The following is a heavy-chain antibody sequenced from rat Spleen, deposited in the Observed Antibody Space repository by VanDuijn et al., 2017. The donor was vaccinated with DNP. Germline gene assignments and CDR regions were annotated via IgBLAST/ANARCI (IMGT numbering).Heavy chain of an antibody. D-gene: IGHD1-12*01. CDR2: ISYNGGTP. V-gene: IGHV5-7*01. CDR3: ARHRTIMPYYYAMDA. Sequence: EVQVLESGGGLVQPGNSLKLSCAVSGFTFSDYYMAWVRQAPAKGLEWVATISYNGGTPYYRDSVKGRFTNSRDNAQSTLYLQMDSLRSEETATYYCARHRTIMPYYYAMDAWGQGASVTVSS. J-gene: IGHJ4*01. CDR1: GFTFSDYY.